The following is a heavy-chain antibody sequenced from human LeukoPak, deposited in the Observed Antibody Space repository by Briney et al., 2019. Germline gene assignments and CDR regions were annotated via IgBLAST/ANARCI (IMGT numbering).Heavy chain of an antibody. CDR2: IYYSGST. Sequence: PSETLSLTCTVSGGSISSYYWSWIRQPPGKGLGWIGYIYYSGSTNYNPSLKSRVTISVDTSKNQFSLKLSSVTAADTAVYYCARLAAAGTRLWFDPWGQGTLVTVSS. CDR3: ARLAAAGTRLWFDP. D-gene: IGHD6-13*01. CDR1: GGSISSYY. J-gene: IGHJ5*02. V-gene: IGHV4-59*08.